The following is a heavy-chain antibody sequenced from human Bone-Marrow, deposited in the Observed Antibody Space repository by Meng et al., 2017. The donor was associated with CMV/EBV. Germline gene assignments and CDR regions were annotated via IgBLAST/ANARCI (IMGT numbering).Heavy chain of an antibody. CDR2: IYYSGST. J-gene: IGHJ4*02. D-gene: IGHD1-26*01. CDR3: ARRGLWLAGIVAYYFDY. CDR1: GGPISSSSYY. V-gene: IGHV4-39*01. Sequence: SETLSLTCTASGGPISSSSYYGGWIRQPPGKGLEWIGSIYYSGSTYYNPSLKSRVTISVDTSKNQFSLKLSSVTAADTAVYYCARRGLWLAGIVAYYFDYWGQGTLVTVSS.